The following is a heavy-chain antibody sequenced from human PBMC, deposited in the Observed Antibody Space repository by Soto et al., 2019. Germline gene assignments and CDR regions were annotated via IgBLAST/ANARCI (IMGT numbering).Heavy chain of an antibody. CDR3: ARNPLIGYCSGGSCYGDY. V-gene: IGHV3-21*01. Sequence: VQLVESGGGLVKPGGSLRLSCAASGFTFSSYSMNWVRQAPGKGLEWVSSISSSSSYIYYADSVKGRFTISRDNAKNSLYLQMNSLRAEDTAVYYCARNPLIGYCSGGSCYGDYWGQGTLVTVSS. J-gene: IGHJ4*02. CDR2: ISSSSSYI. CDR1: GFTFSSYS. D-gene: IGHD2-15*01.